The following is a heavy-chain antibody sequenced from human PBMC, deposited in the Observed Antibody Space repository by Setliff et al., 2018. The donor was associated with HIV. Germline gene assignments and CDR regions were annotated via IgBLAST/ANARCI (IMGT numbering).Heavy chain of an antibody. J-gene: IGHJ4*02. CDR2: IFYTGST. D-gene: IGHD3-9*01. CDR1: DYSITSGYY. V-gene: IGHV4-38-2*01. CDR3: ARQTRNRYDVLTGYSVL. Sequence: SETLSLTCGISDYSITSGYYWGWIRQPPGKGPEWIASIFYTGSTFYTSSLKSRVRISMDKPKNQFSLELTSVTTEDTAVFYCARQTRNRYDVLTGYSVLWGQGILVTVSS.